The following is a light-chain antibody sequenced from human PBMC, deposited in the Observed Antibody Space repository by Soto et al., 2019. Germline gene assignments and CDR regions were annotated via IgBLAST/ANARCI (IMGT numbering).Light chain of an antibody. Sequence: VLTHSPGTLSLSPGGSATLSFRASQNINNNYLAWYQHKPGQAPRLLMYDASLRATGVPDRFSGSGSGTDFTLTITRLEPDDSAVYYCQQHGISHITFGQGTRLEIK. CDR3: QQHGISHIT. V-gene: IGKV3-20*01. CDR2: DAS. J-gene: IGKJ5*01. CDR1: QNINNNY.